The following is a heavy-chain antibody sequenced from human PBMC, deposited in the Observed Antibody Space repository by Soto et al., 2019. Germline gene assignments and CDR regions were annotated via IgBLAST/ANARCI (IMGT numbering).Heavy chain of an antibody. V-gene: IGHV5-51*01. D-gene: IGHD3-3*01. J-gene: IGHJ6*02. Sequence: GESLKISCQASGYTFSKYWIAWVRQMPGKGLEYVGIVYPGDSDTRYSPSFQGQVTISVDTSTSTAYMQWNSLKASDSAMYYCARRLKDDFGSSQYYSAFDVWGRGTTVTVSS. CDR2: VYPGDSDT. CDR1: GYTFSKYW. CDR3: ARRLKDDFGSSQYYSAFDV.